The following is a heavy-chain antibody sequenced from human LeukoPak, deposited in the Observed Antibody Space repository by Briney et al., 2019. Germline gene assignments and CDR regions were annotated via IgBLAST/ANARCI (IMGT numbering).Heavy chain of an antibody. CDR3: AKGSIVVVPADTDY. CDR1: GFTFSSYS. D-gene: IGHD2-2*01. Sequence: GGSLRLSCAASGFTFSSYSMNWVRQAPGKGLEWVSSISSSSSYIYYADSVKGRFTISRDNAKNSLYLQMNSLRAEDTAVYYCAKGSIVVVPADTDYWGQGTLVTVSS. J-gene: IGHJ4*02. CDR2: ISSSSSYI. V-gene: IGHV3-21*01.